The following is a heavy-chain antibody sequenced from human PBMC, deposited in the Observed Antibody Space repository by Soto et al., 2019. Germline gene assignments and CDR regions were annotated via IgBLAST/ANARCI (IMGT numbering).Heavy chain of an antibody. CDR2: IYWDDDK. D-gene: IGHD5-12*01. Sequence: QITLKESGPTLVKPTQTLTLTCTFSGFSLSTSGVGVGWIRQPPGKALEWLALIYWDDDKRYSPSLKSRLTITKDTCKNQVVLTMTNMDPVDTPTYYCAHKGDGYRGFKYWGQGTLVTVSS. CDR1: GFSLSTSGVG. J-gene: IGHJ4*02. CDR3: AHKGDGYRGFKY. V-gene: IGHV2-5*02.